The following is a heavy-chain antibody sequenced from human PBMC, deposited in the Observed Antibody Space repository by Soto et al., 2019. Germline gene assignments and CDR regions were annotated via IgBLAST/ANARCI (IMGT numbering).Heavy chain of an antibody. V-gene: IGHV3-72*01. CDR2: SRNKANSYAT. J-gene: IGHJ6*03. CDR1: GFTFSDQY. Sequence: EVQLVESGGGLVQPGGSLRLSCAASGFTFSDQYIDWVRQAPGKGLEWIGRSRNKANSYATEYAAPVKGRFTIARDESETSLFLQMNRLKIADTAVYYCARASSDHYRNYYYMDVWGKGTTVTVSS. CDR3: ARASSDHYRNYYYMDV. D-gene: IGHD1-26*01.